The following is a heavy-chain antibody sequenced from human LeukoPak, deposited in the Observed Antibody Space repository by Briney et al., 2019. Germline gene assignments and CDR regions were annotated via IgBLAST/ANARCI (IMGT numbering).Heavy chain of an antibody. V-gene: IGHV3-74*01. CDR1: GFTFSSYW. Sequence: GGFLRLSCAASGFTFSSYWMHWVRQAPGKGLVWVSRIDNDGSSTIYADSVKGRFTISRDNAKNTLYLQMNSLRGDDTAVYYCSTTSGYWGQGTLVTVSS. CDR3: STTSGY. D-gene: IGHD2-2*01. J-gene: IGHJ4*02. CDR2: IDNDGSST.